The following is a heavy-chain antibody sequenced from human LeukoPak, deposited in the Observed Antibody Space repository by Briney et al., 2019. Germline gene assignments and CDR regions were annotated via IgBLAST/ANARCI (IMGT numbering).Heavy chain of an antibody. V-gene: IGHV3-33*01. J-gene: IGHJ4*02. CDR1: GFIFNNHG. Sequence: PGRSLRLSCAASGFIFNNHGMYWVRQAPGKGLEWVAVIYDDGSKEYYADSVKGRFTISRDDSKKMVYLQMNSLRAEDSAVYYCRRDLRSGYLDYWGQGTLVTVSS. CDR2: IYDDGSKE. CDR3: RRDLRSGYLDY. D-gene: IGHD3-3*01.